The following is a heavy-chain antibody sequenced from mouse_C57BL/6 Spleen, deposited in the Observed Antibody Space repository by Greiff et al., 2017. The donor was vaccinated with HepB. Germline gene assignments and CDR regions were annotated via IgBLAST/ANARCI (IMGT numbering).Heavy chain of an antibody. CDR2: ISSGGSYT. J-gene: IGHJ4*01. Sequence: EVQLQESGGDLVKPGGSLKLSCAASGFTFSSYGMSWVRQTPDKRLEWVATISSGGSYTYYPDSVKGRFTISRDNAKNTLYLQMSSLKSEDTAMNYCARHEGAMEYWGQGTSVTVSS. CDR3: ARHEGAMEY. CDR1: GFTFSSYG. V-gene: IGHV5-6*01.